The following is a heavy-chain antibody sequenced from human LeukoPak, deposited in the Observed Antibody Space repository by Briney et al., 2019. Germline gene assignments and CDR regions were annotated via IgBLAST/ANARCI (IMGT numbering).Heavy chain of an antibody. D-gene: IGHD3-10*01. CDR1: GGTFSSYA. V-gene: IGHV1-2*02. CDR3: ADYGSGSYAY. Sequence: ASVKVSCKASGGTFSSYAISWVRQAPGQGLEWMGWINPNSGGTNYAQKFQGRVTMTRDTSISTAYMELSRLRSDDTAVYYCADYGSGSYAYWGQGTLVTVSS. CDR2: INPNSGGT. J-gene: IGHJ4*02.